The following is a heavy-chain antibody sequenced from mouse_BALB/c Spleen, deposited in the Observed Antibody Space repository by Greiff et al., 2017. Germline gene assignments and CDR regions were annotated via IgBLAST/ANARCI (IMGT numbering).Heavy chain of an antibody. CDR2: IWGGGST. V-gene: IGHV2-6-4*01. CDR1: GFSLSRYS. D-gene: IGHD1-1*01. Sequence: VMLVESGPGLVAPSQSLSITCTVSGFSLSRYSVHWVRQPPGKGLEWLGMIWGGGSTDYNSALKSRLSISKDNSKSQVFLKMNSLQTDDTAMYYCAREGFYYGSSYWYFDVWGAGTTVTVSS. J-gene: IGHJ1*01. CDR3: AREGFYYGSSYWYFDV.